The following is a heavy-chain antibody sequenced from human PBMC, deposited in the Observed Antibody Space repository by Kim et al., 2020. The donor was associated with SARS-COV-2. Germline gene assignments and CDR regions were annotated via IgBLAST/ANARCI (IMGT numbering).Heavy chain of an antibody. V-gene: IGHV4-59*01. D-gene: IGHD3-3*01. J-gene: IGHJ4*02. CDR2: IYYSGST. Sequence: SETLSLTCTVSGGSISSYYWSWIRQPPGKGLEWIGYIYYSGSTNYNPSLKSRVTISVDTSKNQFSLKLSSVTAADTAVYYCARVGVLGVVIHPYLDYWGQGTLVTVSS. CDR1: GGSISSYY. CDR3: ARVGVLGVVIHPYLDY.